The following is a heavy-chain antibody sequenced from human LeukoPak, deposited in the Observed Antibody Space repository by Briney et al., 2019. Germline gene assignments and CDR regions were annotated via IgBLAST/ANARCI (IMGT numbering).Heavy chain of an antibody. CDR3: ARVTYSSSSISLDAFDI. V-gene: IGHV4-4*07. CDR2: IYTSGST. D-gene: IGHD6-6*01. J-gene: IGHJ3*02. Sequence: SETLPLTCTVSGGSISSYYWSWIRQPAGKGLEWIGRIYTSGSTNYNPSLKSRVTMSVDTSKNQFSLKLSSVTAADTAVYYCARVTYSSSSISLDAFDIWGQGTMVTVSS. CDR1: GGSISSYY.